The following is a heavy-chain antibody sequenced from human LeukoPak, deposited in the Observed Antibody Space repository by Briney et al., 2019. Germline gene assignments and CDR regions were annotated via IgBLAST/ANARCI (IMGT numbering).Heavy chain of an antibody. CDR3: ARGPNWNDSPRWIHYFDY. J-gene: IGHJ4*02. CDR2: IYYSGST. CDR1: GGSISSYY. V-gene: IGHV4-59*01. D-gene: IGHD1-20*01. Sequence: SETLSLTCTASGGSISSYYWSWIRQPPGKGLEWIGYIYYSGSTNYNPSLKSRVTISVDTSKNQFSLKLSSVTAADTAVYYCARGPNWNDSPRWIHYFDYWGQGTLVTVSS.